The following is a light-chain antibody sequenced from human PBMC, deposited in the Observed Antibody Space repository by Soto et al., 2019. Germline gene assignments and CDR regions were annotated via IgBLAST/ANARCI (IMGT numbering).Light chain of an antibody. V-gene: IGKV1-5*01. CDR1: QSISRC. CDR3: QQRLSWPIT. J-gene: IGKJ5*01. Sequence: DIQMTPSPSTLSASVGDRGTITCRTRQSISRCLAWYQQKPGKAPKLLIYDASSLESGVPSRFRGSGSGTDFTLTISSLQPEDFAFYYCQQRLSWPITFGQGTRLEIK. CDR2: DAS.